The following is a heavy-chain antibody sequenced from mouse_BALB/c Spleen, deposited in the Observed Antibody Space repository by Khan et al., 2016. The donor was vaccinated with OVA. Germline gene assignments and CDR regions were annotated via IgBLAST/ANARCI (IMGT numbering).Heavy chain of an antibody. V-gene: IGHV3-2*02. CDR2: ISYSGFT. J-gene: IGHJ2*01. CDR1: GYSITSGYA. CDR3: ARSNYYGYYFDY. Sequence: EVQLQESGPGLVKPSQSLSLTCTVTGYSITSGYAWNWIRQFPGNKLEWMGYISYSGFTNYNPSLNSRISITRDTSKNQFFLQLSSVTSEDTATYYCARSNYYGYYFDYWGQGATLTVSS. D-gene: IGHD1-1*01.